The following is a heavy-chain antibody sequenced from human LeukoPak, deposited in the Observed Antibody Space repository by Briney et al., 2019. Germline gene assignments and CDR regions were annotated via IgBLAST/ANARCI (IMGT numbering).Heavy chain of an antibody. Sequence: SETLSLTCAVSGGSISSSNWWSWARQPPGKGLEWLGENYHHRSTNYNPSLKSRVTISVDKSKNQFSLKLSSVTAADTAVYYCAREMYYYDSSGYHYYGMDVWGQGTTVTVSS. D-gene: IGHD3-22*01. J-gene: IGHJ6*02. CDR3: AREMYYYDSSGYHYYGMDV. CDR2: NYHHRST. CDR1: GGSISSSNW. V-gene: IGHV4-4*02.